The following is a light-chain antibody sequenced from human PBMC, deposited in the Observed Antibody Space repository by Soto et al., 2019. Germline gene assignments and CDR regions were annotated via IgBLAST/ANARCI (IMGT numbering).Light chain of an antibody. CDR2: GAS. J-gene: IGKJ4*01. Sequence: EIVLTQSPGTLSLSPGERATLSCRASQSVFSSYLAWYQQKPGQAPRLLIYGASSRATDIPDRFSGSESGTDFTLTISRLEPEDFAVYYCQQYGRLPLTFGGGTKVEIK. V-gene: IGKV3-20*01. CDR3: QQYGRLPLT. CDR1: QSVFSSY.